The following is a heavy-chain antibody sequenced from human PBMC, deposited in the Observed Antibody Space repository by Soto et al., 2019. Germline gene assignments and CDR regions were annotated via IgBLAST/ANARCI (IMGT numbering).Heavy chain of an antibody. CDR1: GGVVSSINW. D-gene: IGHD5-18*01. CDR2: VFHSGTT. Sequence: QVQLQESGPGLVKPSGTLSLTCDVSGGVVSSINWWSWVRQPPGKTLEWIGEVFHSGTTNYNPSLKSQVTMSVDNSKNHLSLKLSSVPAAATAVYYCARGGGTYSTAYGMDVWGQGTTVIVSS. V-gene: IGHV4-4*02. J-gene: IGHJ6*02. CDR3: ARGGGTYSTAYGMDV.